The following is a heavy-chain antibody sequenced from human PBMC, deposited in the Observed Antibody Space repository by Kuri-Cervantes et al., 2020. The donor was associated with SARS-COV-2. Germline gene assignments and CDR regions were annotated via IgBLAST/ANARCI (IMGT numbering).Heavy chain of an antibody. CDR2: IYCSGSI. CDR3: ARGRSFVGN. V-gene: IGHV4-59*12. J-gene: IGHJ4*02. CDR1: GGSISSYY. Sequence: ESLKISCTVSGGSISSYYWSWIRQPPGKGLEWIGYIYCSGSINYNPPLKSRVTISVDTSKNQFSLKLSSVTAADTAVYYCARGRSFVGNWGQGTLVTVSS. D-gene: IGHD3-16*01.